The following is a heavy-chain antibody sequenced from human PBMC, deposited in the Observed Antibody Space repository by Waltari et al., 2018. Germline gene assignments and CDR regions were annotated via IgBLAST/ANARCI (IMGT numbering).Heavy chain of an antibody. J-gene: IGHJ4*02. Sequence: EVQLVESGGGLVKPGGSLRLSCAASVFTFYYAWMNWVRQAPGKGLEWVGRIKSPDDGATTDLAAAVKSRFTISREDSINTLFLQINGLKTEDTAVYYCTTDRIGQYNWDDSEFDYWGQGTLVTVSS. V-gene: IGHV3-15*01. CDR2: IKSPDDGATT. CDR3: TTDRIGQYNWDDSEFDY. D-gene: IGHD1-20*01. CDR1: VFTFYYAW.